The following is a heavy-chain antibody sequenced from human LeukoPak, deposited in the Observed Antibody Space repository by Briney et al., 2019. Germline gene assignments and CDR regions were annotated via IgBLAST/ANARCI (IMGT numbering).Heavy chain of an antibody. V-gene: IGHV3-23*01. CDR3: AKESRYYYGSGSFSSQFDY. J-gene: IGHJ4*02. CDR2: ISGSGAST. D-gene: IGHD3-10*01. Sequence: PGGSLRLSCAASGFTFSGYAMSWVRQAPGKGLEWVSSISGSGASTYYADSVKGRFTSSRDNSKNTLYLQVSNLRAEDTAVYYCAKESRYYYGSGSFSSQFDYWGQGNLVTVSS. CDR1: GFTFSGYA.